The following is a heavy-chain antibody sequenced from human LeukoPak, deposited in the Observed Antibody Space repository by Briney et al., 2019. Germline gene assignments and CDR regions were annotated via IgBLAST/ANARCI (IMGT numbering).Heavy chain of an antibody. J-gene: IGHJ4*02. D-gene: IGHD3-22*01. Sequence: PGGSLRLSCAASGFTFSDYYMSWIRQAPGKGLEWVSYISSSGSTIYYADSVKGRFTISRDNAKNPLYLQMNSLRAEDTAVYYCARGSLDYYDSSGCDYWGQGTLVTVSS. V-gene: IGHV3-11*04. CDR1: GFTFSDYY. CDR3: ARGSLDYYDSSGCDY. CDR2: ISSSGSTI.